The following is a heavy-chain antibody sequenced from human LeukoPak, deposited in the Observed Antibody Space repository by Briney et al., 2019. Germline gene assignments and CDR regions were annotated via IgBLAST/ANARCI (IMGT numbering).Heavy chain of an antibody. V-gene: IGHV3-7*01. CDR1: GFTFSSYW. Sequence: GGSLRLSCAASGFTFSSYWMSWVRQAPGKGLEWVANIKQDGSEKYYVDSVKGRFTISRDNAKNSLYLQMNSLRAEDTAVYYCATQGYSPNDAFDIWGQGTMVTVSS. CDR2: IKQDGSEK. J-gene: IGHJ3*02. D-gene: IGHD5-18*01. CDR3: ATQGYSPNDAFDI.